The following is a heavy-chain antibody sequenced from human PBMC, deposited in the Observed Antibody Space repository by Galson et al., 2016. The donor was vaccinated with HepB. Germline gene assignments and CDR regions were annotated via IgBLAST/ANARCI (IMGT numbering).Heavy chain of an antibody. V-gene: IGHV1-69*13. CDR3: ARDFTITFGGVALDY. D-gene: IGHD3-16*01. CDR1: GDTFSNYA. J-gene: IGHJ4*02. Sequence: SVKVSCKASGDTFSNYAFSWVRQAPGQGLEWMGGIIPVSGTANYAQKFQGRVTITADESTSTTYIELTSLRSEDTAVYYCARDFTITFGGVALDYWGQGTLVAVSS. CDR2: IIPVSGTA.